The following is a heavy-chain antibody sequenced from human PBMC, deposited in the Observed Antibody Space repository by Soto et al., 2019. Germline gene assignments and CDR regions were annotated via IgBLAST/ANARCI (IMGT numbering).Heavy chain of an antibody. Sequence: PSETLSLTCTVSGGSISSYYWSWIRQPPGKGLEWIGYIYHSGSTNYNPSLKSRVTISVDTSKNQFSLKLSSVTAADTAVYYCARASSIAPASFDYWGQGTLVTVSS. D-gene: IGHD6-25*01. CDR1: GGSISSYY. V-gene: IGHV4-59*12. J-gene: IGHJ4*02. CDR2: IYHSGST. CDR3: ARASSIAPASFDY.